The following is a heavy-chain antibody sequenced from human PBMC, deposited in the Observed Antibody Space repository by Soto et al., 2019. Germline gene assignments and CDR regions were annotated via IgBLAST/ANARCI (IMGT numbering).Heavy chain of an antibody. CDR2: INHSGST. Sequence: QVQLQQWGAGLLRPSETLSLTCAVHGGSFSGYYWTWIRQPPGKGLEWIGDINHSGSTNYNSSLKSRVTISVDTSKNQLCLKLRSVTAADTAVYYCAREEVPQWFTRGYYGMDVWGQGTTVTVSS. CDR3: AREEVPQWFTRGYYGMDV. V-gene: IGHV4-34*01. J-gene: IGHJ6*02. CDR1: GGSFSGYY. D-gene: IGHD2-2*01.